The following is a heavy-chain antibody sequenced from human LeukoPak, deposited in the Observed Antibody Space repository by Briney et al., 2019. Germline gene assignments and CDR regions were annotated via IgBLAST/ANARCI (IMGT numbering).Heavy chain of an antibody. CDR1: GYTFTSYD. J-gene: IGHJ4*02. CDR2: MNPNSGNT. D-gene: IGHD2-15*01. V-gene: IGHV1-8*03. CDR3: ARPQRNCSGGSCYTYLFDY. Sequence: APVKVSCKASGYTFTSYDINWVRQATGQGLEWMGWMNPNSGNTGYAQKFQGRVTITRNTSISTAYMELSSLRSEDTAVYYCARPQRNCSGGSCYTYLFDYWGQGTLVTVSS.